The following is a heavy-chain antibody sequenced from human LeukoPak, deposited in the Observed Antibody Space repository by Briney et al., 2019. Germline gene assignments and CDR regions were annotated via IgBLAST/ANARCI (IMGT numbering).Heavy chain of an antibody. Sequence: GASVXXSCKASGYTFTSYDINWVRQAPGQGLEWMGWMNPTISTPRYPHTFHATLTITTTTSISTAYMELSSLRSEDTAVYYCARGRRAAAGQDYWGQGTLVTVSS. CDR2: MNPTISTP. CDR3: ARGRRAAAGQDY. D-gene: IGHD6-13*01. V-gene: IGHV1-8*01. CDR1: GYTFTSYD. J-gene: IGHJ4*02.